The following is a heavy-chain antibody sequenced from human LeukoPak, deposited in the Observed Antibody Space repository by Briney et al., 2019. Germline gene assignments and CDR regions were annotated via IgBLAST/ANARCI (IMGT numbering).Heavy chain of an antibody. D-gene: IGHD5-24*01. CDR2: IRMDGGEQ. V-gene: IGHV3-7*01. CDR3: ARDNGYNSAY. Sequence: PAGSLTLSGAAAGFTFSSYWRTWVRQTPGKELEWVANIRMDGGEQYYMDSVEGRFTIYRDNAKNSLYLQMYSLRPEDTAVYYCARDNGYNSAYWGRGTLVTVSS. CDR1: GFTFSSYW. J-gene: IGHJ4*02.